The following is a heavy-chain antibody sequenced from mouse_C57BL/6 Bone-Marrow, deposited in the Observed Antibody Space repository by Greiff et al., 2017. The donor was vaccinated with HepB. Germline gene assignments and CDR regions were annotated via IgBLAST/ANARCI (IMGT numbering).Heavy chain of an antibody. CDR1: GYTFTSYW. CDR2: IDPSDSYT. V-gene: IGHV1-69*01. Sequence: VQLQQPGAELVMPGASVKLSCKASGYTFTSYWMYWVKQRPGQGLEWIGEIDPSDSYTNYNQKFKGKSTLTVDKSSSTAYMQLSSLTSEDSAVYYCARDYYGSSWGYAMDYWGQGTSVTVSS. D-gene: IGHD1-1*01. J-gene: IGHJ4*01. CDR3: ARDYYGSSWGYAMDY.